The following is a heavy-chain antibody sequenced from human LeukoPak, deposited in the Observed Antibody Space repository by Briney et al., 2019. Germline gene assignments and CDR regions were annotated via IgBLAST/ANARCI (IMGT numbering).Heavy chain of an antibody. D-gene: IGHD2-2*01. J-gene: IGHJ3*02. CDR3: ANDQLLFSSNI. Sequence: GGSLRLSCAASGFTFSSYEMNWVRQAPGKGLEWVSYISSSGSTIYYADSVKGRFTISRDNAKNSLYLQMNSLRAEDTAVYYCANDQLLFSSNIWGQGTMVTVSS. CDR1: GFTFSSYE. V-gene: IGHV3-48*03. CDR2: ISSSGSTI.